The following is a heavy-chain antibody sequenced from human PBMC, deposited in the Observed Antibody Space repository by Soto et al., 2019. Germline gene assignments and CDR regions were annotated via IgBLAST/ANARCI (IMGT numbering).Heavy chain of an antibody. J-gene: IGHJ4*02. V-gene: IGHV3-23*01. Sequence: GGSLRLSCAASGFTFSSYAMSWVRQAPGKGLEWVSAISGSGGSTYYADSVKGRFTISRDNSKNTLYLQMNSLRAEDTAVYYCAYSAYGSGSYYLPVGNWGQGTLVTVSS. CDR3: AYSAYGSGSYYLPVGN. CDR1: GFTFSSYA. D-gene: IGHD3-10*01. CDR2: ISGSGGST.